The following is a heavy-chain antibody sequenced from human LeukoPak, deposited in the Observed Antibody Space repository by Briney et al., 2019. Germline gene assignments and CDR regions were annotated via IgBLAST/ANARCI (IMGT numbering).Heavy chain of an antibody. CDR1: GYNLTNYW. CDR3: ARAYSRSRFDY. J-gene: IGHJ4*02. D-gene: IGHD6-6*01. V-gene: IGHV5-10-1*01. CDR2: IDPSDSYN. Sequence: KHGESLKISCKGSGYNLTNYWISWVRQMPGKGLEWMGTIDPSDSYNNYSPSFQGHVTISADKSISTAYLQWSSLKASDTAMYYCARAYSRSRFDYWGQGTLVTVSS.